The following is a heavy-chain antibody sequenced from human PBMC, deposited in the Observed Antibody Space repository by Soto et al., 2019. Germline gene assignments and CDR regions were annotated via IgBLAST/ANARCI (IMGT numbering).Heavy chain of an antibody. CDR1: GFTFSNYG. V-gene: IGHV3-30*18. J-gene: IGHJ4*02. CDR3: AKETHSSGYGSYFDY. D-gene: IGHD3-22*01. Sequence: QVQLVESGGGVVQPGRSLRLSCAASGFTFSNYGMHWVRQAPGKGLEWVAVISKDGSTKYDADSVKGRFTISRDNSKNTLYLQMNSLRAEDTAVYYCAKETHSSGYGSYFDYWGPGTLVTVS. CDR2: ISKDGSTK.